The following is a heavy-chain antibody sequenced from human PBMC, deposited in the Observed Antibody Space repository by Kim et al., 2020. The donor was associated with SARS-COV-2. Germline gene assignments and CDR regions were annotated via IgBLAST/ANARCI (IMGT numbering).Heavy chain of an antibody. D-gene: IGHD3-16*01. CDR2: ISASGGST. J-gene: IGHJ4*02. V-gene: IGHV3-23*01. CDR1: GFTFSSYA. CDR3: AKGGASEAWASFDY. Sequence: GGSLRLSCAASGFTFSSYAMSWVRQAPGKGLEWVSGISASGGSTHYAESEKGRFTISRDNSKNTLYLQMNILRAEDTAVYFCAKGGASEAWASFDYGGQGTRVTVSS.